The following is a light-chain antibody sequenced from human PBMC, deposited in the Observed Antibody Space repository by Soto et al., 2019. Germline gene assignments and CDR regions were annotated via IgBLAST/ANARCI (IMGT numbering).Light chain of an antibody. CDR1: SSNIGAGYD. Sequence: QSVLTQPPSVSGAPGQRVTISCTGSSSNIGAGYDVHWYQQLPGTAPKLLIYGNSNRPSGVPDRFSGSKSGTSASLAITGLQAEDEEDYYCQSYDSSLSGDVFGTGTKLTVL. V-gene: IGLV1-40*01. CDR3: QSYDSSLSGDV. CDR2: GNS. J-gene: IGLJ1*01.